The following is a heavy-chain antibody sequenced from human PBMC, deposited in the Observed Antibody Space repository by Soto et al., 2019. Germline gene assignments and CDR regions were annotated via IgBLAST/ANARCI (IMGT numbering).Heavy chain of an antibody. CDR1: GYSLTSYW. D-gene: IGHD3-10*01. V-gene: IGHV5-51*01. J-gene: IGHJ6*02. Sequence: GESLKISCKGSGYSLTSYWIGWVRQMPGKGLEWMGIIYPGDSDTRYSPSFQGQVTISADKSISTAYLQWSSLKASDTAMYYCARRGITMVRGVAENYYYYGMDVWGQGTTVTVSS. CDR2: IYPGDSDT. CDR3: ARRGITMVRGVAENYYYYGMDV.